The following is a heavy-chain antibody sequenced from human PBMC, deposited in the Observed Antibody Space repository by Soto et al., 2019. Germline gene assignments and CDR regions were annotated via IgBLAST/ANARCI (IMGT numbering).Heavy chain of an antibody. CDR1: GGSISSGGYY. Sequence: PSETLSLTCTVSGGSISSGGYYWSWIRQHPGKGLEWIGYIYYSGSTYYNPSLKSRVTISVDTSKNQFSLKLSSVTAADTAVYYCARTFDYDFWSGYPHSLGFDPWGQGTLVTVSS. CDR3: ARTFDYDFWSGYPHSLGFDP. CDR2: IYYSGST. J-gene: IGHJ5*02. D-gene: IGHD3-3*01. V-gene: IGHV4-31*03.